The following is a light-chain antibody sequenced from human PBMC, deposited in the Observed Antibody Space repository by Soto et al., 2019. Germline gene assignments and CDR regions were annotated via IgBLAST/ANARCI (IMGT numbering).Light chain of an antibody. J-gene: IGLJ2*01. CDR2: EVR. CDR3: SSYAGSNRLV. Sequence: QSVMTQPPSVSAAPGQKVTISCSGSSSNIGGNSVSWYQQQPGKAPKLMIYEVRKRPSGVPDRFSGSKSGSTASLTVSGLQAEDEADYYCSSYAGSNRLVFGGGTKLTVL. CDR1: SSNIGGNS. V-gene: IGLV2-8*01.